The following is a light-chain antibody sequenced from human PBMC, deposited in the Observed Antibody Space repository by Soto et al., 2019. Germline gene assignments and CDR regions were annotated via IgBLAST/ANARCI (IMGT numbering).Light chain of an antibody. V-gene: IGLV1-40*01. J-gene: IGLJ3*02. CDR1: SSNIGAGYD. Sequence: QSVLTQPPSVSGAPGQRVTISCTGSSSNIGAGYDVPWYQQLPGTAPKLLIFGNSNRPSGVPDRFSGSRSGTSASLAITGLQAEDEADYYCQSYDSNLSLVFGGGTELTVL. CDR2: GNS. CDR3: QSYDSNLSLV.